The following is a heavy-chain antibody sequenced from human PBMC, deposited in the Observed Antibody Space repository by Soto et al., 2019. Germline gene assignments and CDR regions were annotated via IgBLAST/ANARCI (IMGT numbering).Heavy chain of an antibody. Sequence: EVQLVESGGGLVQPGGSLKLSCAASGFTFSGSAMHWVRQASGKGLEWVGRIRSKANSYATAYAASVKGRFTISRDASKNTAYLQMNSLKTEDTAVYYCTTLIYCTNGVCYKDYWGQGTLVTVSS. CDR1: GFTFSGSA. V-gene: IGHV3-73*02. D-gene: IGHD2-8*01. CDR3: TTLIYCTNGVCYKDY. CDR2: IRSKANSYAT. J-gene: IGHJ4*02.